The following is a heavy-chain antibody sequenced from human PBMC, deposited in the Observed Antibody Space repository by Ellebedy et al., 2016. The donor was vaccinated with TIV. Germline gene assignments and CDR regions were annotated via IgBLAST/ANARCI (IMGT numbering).Heavy chain of an antibody. J-gene: IGHJ4*02. CDR2: VSGNGGST. CDR1: GFIFSTYA. Sequence: GESLKISXAASGFIFSTYAMSWVRQATGKGLEWVSGVSGNGGSTYYADSVKGRFTISRDNFKSTLYLQMNSLRAEDTAVYYCARRSSGYCSGTSCTTDFDLWGQGTLVTVSS. D-gene: IGHD2-2*03. V-gene: IGHV3-23*01. CDR3: ARRSSGYCSGTSCTTDFDL.